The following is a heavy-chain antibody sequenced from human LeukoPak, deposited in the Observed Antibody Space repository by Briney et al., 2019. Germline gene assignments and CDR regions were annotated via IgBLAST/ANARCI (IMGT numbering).Heavy chain of an antibody. CDR1: GFTFSSYA. V-gene: IGHV3-23*01. D-gene: IGHD5-24*01. CDR3: AKDGAKRDGG. Sequence: GGSLRLSCVASGFTFSSYAMSWVRQAPGRGLEWVSAISGSGGSTYYADSVKGRFTISRDNSKNTLYLQMNSLRAEDTAVYYCAKDGAKRDGGWGQGTLVTVSS. J-gene: IGHJ4*02. CDR2: ISGSGGST.